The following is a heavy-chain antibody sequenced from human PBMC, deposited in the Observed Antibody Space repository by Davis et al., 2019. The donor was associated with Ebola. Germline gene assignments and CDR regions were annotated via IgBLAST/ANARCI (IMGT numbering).Heavy chain of an antibody. CDR2: INAKSGVT. D-gene: IGHD6-19*01. J-gene: IGHJ4*02. Sequence: ASVKVSCKASGYTFTGFYIHWVRQAPGQGLEWMGWINAKSGVTNYAQKFQGRVTMTRDTSISTAYMDLSSLKSDDTAVYYCAKEHGQWLALALDYWGQGTLVTVSS. V-gene: IGHV1-2*02. CDR1: GYTFTGFY. CDR3: AKEHGQWLALALDY.